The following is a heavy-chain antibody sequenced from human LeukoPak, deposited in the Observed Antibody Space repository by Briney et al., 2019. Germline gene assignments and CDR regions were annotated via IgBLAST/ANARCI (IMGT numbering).Heavy chain of an antibody. V-gene: IGHV1-18*04. CDR2: ISAYNGNT. Sequence: ASVKVSCKASGYTFTSYGISWVRQAPGQGLEWMGWISAYNGNTNYAQKLQGRVTMTTDTSTSTAYMELRSLRSDVTAVYYCARDHTMVRGVNHGMDVWGKGTTVTVSS. D-gene: IGHD3-10*01. CDR1: GYTFTSYG. CDR3: ARDHTMVRGVNHGMDV. J-gene: IGHJ6*04.